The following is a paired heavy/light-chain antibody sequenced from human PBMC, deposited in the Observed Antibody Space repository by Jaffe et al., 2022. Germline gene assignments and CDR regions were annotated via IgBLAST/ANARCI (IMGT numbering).Heavy chain of an antibody. CDR3: ARDVMLQGPGGNYYYYYYMDV. J-gene: IGHJ6*03. D-gene: IGHD3-16*01. CDR1: GFTFSNYW. V-gene: IGHV3-74*03. CDR2: ISSDGNTP. Sequence: VQLVESGGGLVLPGGSVRLSCAASGFTFSNYWIHWVRQAPGKGLEWVSRISSDGNTPKYADSVKGRFTIFRDNAKNTLYLQMNSLRAEDTAVYYCARDVMLQGPGGNYYYYYYMDVWGKGTTVTVSS.
Light chain of an antibody. CDR2: AAS. CDR3: QQVNIFPPT. J-gene: IGKJ2*01. V-gene: IGKV1D-12*01. Sequence: IQMTQSPSSVFASVGDRVTITCRASQGISSWLAWYQQKPGKAPKFVIYAASSLQGGVPSRFSGSGSGTDFTLTISSLQPEDFATYYCQQVNIFPPTFGQGTKVEMK. CDR1: QGISSW.